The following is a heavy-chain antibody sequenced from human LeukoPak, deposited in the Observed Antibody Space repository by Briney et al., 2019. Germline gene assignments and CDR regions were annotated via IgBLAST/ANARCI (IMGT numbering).Heavy chain of an antibody. CDR1: GGSLSGYH. J-gene: IGHJ4*02. V-gene: IGHV4-34*01. CDR3: ARRPDGNDY. Sequence: SETLSLTCAVYGGSLSGYHWSWIRQPPGQGLEWIGDINHSGNTDYNPSLKSRVTISIDTSENQFSLKLSSVTAADTAVYFCARRPDGNDYWGQGTLVTVSS. CDR2: INHSGNT. D-gene: IGHD1-26*01.